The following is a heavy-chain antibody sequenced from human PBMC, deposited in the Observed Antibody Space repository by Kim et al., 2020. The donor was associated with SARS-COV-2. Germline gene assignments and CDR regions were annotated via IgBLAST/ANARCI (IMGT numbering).Heavy chain of an antibody. D-gene: IGHD3-22*01. J-gene: IGHJ4*02. Sequence: GGSLRLSCAASGFTFSSYAMHWVRQAPGKGLEWVAVISYDGSNKYYADSVKGRFTISRDNSKNTLYLQMNSLRAEDTAVYYCARVDSAHDSSGYYYVVGALDYWGQGTLVTVSS. V-gene: IGHV3-30*04. CDR3: ARVDSAHDSSGYYYVVGALDY. CDR1: GFTFSSYA. CDR2: ISYDGSNK.